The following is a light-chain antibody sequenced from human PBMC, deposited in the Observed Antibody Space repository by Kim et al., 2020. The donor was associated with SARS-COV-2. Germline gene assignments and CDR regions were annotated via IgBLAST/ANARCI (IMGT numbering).Light chain of an antibody. Sequence: ELTQTPSASGSPGQRLTISCSGSMFNIGGNSVNWYQQLPGTAPKLLIYSDSQKPSGVPGRFSGSKSGTSASLAISGLQSEDEADYYCASWDDSLKVDVFGGGTQLTVL. CDR3: ASWDDSLKVDV. CDR2: SDS. V-gene: IGLV1-44*01. CDR1: MFNIGGNS. J-gene: IGLJ2*01.